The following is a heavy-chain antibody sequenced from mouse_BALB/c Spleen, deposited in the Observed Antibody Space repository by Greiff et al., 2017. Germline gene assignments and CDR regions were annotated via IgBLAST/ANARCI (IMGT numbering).Heavy chain of an antibody. D-gene: IGHD2-1*01. V-gene: IGHV1S81*02. CDR2: INPSNGRT. Sequence: QVQLQQPGAELVKPGASVKLSCKASGYTFTSYWMHWVKQRPGQGLEWIGEINPSNGRTNYNEKFKSKATLTVDKSSSTAYMQLSSLTSEDSAVYYCARVYGNYFAYWGQGTLVTVSA. CDR3: ARVYGNYFAY. J-gene: IGHJ3*01. CDR1: GYTFTSYW.